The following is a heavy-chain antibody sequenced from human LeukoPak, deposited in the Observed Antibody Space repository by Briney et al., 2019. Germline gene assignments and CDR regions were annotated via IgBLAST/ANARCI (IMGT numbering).Heavy chain of an antibody. V-gene: IGHV4-4*07. J-gene: IGHJ2*01. D-gene: IGHD4-17*01. CDR1: GGSISSYY. CDR3: ARDPPYGDYWYFDL. Sequence: SETLSLTCTVSGGSISSYYWSWIRQPAGKGLELIGRSYTSGSTNYNPSLKSRVTMSVDTSKNQFSLKLSSVTAADTAVYYCARDPPYGDYWYFDLWGRGTLVTVSS. CDR2: SYTSGST.